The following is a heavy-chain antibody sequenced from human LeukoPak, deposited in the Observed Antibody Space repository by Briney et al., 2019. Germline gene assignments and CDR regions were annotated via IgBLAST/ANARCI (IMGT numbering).Heavy chain of an antibody. V-gene: IGHV1-2*04. CDR1: GYTFTGYY. J-gene: IGHJ4*02. CDR3: ARAGGEYYYDSSGYYGY. CDR2: INPNSGGT. Sequence: ASVKVSCKASGYTFTGYYMHWVRQAPGQGLEWMGWINPNSGGTNYAQKFQGWVTMTRDTSISTAYMELSRLRSDDTAVYYCARAGGEYYYDSSGYYGYWGQGTLVTVSS. D-gene: IGHD3-22*01.